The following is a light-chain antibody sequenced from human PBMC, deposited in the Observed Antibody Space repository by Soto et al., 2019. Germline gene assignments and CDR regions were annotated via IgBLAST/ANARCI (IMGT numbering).Light chain of an antibody. CDR2: DTS. Sequence: QAVVTQEPSLIVSPGGTVTLTCGSSTGAVTSGHYPYWFQQKPGQAPKTLIFDTSNKHSWTPARFSGSLLGGKAALTLSGAQPEDEAEYYCLLSYGGGRSYVFGRGTKVTGL. V-gene: IGLV7-46*01. CDR3: LLSYGGGRSYV. J-gene: IGLJ1*01. CDR1: TGAVTSGHY.